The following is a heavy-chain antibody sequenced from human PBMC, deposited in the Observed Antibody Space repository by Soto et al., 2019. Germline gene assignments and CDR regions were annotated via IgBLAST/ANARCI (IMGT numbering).Heavy chain of an antibody. D-gene: IGHD1-26*01. V-gene: IGHV4-31*03. CDR1: GGSISSGGYY. J-gene: IGHJ4*02. Sequence: QVQLQESGPGLVKPSQTLSLTCTVSGGSISSGGYYWSWIRQHPGKGLEWIGYIYYSGSTHYNPSLKSRVTMSLDTSKNQFSLKLSSVTAADTAVYYCARDRQFVVGATWVFDSWGQGTLVTVSS. CDR2: IYYSGST. CDR3: ARDRQFVVGATWVFDS.